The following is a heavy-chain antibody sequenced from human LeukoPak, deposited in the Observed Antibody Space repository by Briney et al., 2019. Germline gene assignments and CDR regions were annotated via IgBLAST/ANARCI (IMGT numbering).Heavy chain of an antibody. V-gene: IGHV3-7*01. D-gene: IGHD6-6*01. CDR1: GFTFSTYW. CDR3: ARDGSSSLRSSAPPPTDFDY. Sequence: TGGSLRLSCAASGFTFSTYWMSCVRQAPGKGLEWLANIKQDGRQKQYVHSVKGRFTISRDDAKNSLYLKMNCLRAEDTSVYYCARDGSSSLRSSAPPPTDFDYWGQGTLVTVSS. CDR2: IKQDGRQK. J-gene: IGHJ4*02.